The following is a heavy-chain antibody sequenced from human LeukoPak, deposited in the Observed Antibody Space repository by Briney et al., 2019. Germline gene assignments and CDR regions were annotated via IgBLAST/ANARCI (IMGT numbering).Heavy chain of an antibody. CDR1: GGSISSSSYY. V-gene: IGHV4-39*07. J-gene: IGHJ5*02. CDR3: ARVGGSSGWYPANWFDP. Sequence: PSETLSLTCTVSGGSISSSSYYWGWIRQPPGKGLEWFGSIYYSGSTYYNPSLRSRVTISVDTSKNQFSLKLSSVTAADTAVYYCARVGGSSGWYPANWFDPWGQGTLVTVSP. CDR2: IYYSGST. D-gene: IGHD6-19*01.